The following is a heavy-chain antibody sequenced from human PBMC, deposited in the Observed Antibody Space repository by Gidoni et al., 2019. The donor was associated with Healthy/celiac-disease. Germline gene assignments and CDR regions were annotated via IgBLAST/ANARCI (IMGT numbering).Heavy chain of an antibody. Sequence: EVQLVESGGGLVKPGGSLRLSCAASGFTFSSSSMNWVRQAPGKGLEWVSSISSSSSYIYYADSVKGRFTISRDNAKNSLYLQMNSLRAEDTAVYYCAVGSGQADSSGYYYVPQFDYWGQGTLVTVSS. J-gene: IGHJ4*02. V-gene: IGHV3-21*01. D-gene: IGHD3-22*01. CDR3: AVGSGQADSSGYYYVPQFDY. CDR1: GFTFSSSS. CDR2: ISSSSSYI.